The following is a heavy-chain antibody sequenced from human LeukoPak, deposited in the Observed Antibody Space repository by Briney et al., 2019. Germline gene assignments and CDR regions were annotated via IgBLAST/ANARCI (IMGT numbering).Heavy chain of an antibody. D-gene: IGHD3-9*01. Sequence: GASVKVSCKASGYTFTGYYMHWVRQAPGQGLEWMGWINPNSGGTNYAQKFQGRVTMTRDTSISTAYMELSRLRSDDTAVYYCARAVDYDILTGYYPVGYWGQGTLVTVSS. J-gene: IGHJ4*02. CDR1: GYTFTGYY. CDR3: ARAVDYDILTGYYPVGY. CDR2: INPNSGGT. V-gene: IGHV1-2*02.